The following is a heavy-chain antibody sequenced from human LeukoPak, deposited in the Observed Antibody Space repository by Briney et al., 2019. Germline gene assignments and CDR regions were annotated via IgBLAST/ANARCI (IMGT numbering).Heavy chain of an antibody. D-gene: IGHD4-23*01. CDR3: ARLPTVVTSAYYGLDV. CDR1: GGSISSSSYY. Sequence: SETLSLTCTVSGGSISSSSYYWGWIRQPPGKGLEWIGSIYYSGSTYYNPSLKSRVTISVDTSKNQFSLKLSSVTAADTAVYYCARLPTVVTSAYYGLDVWGQGTTVIVSS. CDR2: IYYSGST. V-gene: IGHV4-39*07. J-gene: IGHJ6*02.